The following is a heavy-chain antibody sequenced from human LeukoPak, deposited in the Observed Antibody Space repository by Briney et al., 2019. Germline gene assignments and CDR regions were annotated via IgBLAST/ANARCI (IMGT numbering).Heavy chain of an antibody. J-gene: IGHJ4*02. CDR1: GGSISSSSYY. Sequence: SETLSLTCTVSGGSISSSSYYWGWIRQPPGKGLEWIGSMYYSGNTYYNPSLKSRVTISVDTSKNQFSLKLSSVTAADTAVYYCARGGSYYYDSESWGQGTLVTVSS. CDR3: ARGGSYYYDSES. V-gene: IGHV4-39*01. CDR2: MYYSGNT. D-gene: IGHD3-22*01.